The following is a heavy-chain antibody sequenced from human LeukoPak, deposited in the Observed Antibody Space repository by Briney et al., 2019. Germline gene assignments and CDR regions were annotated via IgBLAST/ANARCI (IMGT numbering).Heavy chain of an antibody. CDR2: IYTSGST. V-gene: IGHV4-61*02. CDR3: ARQGSSSWYKAFDI. CDR1: GGSISSGSYY. Sequence: SQTLSLTCTVSGGSISSGSYYWSWIRQPAGKGLEWIGRIYTSGSTNYNPPLKSRVTISVDTSKNQFSLKLSSVTAADTAVYYCARQGSSSWYKAFDIWGQGTMVTVSS. J-gene: IGHJ3*02. D-gene: IGHD6-13*01.